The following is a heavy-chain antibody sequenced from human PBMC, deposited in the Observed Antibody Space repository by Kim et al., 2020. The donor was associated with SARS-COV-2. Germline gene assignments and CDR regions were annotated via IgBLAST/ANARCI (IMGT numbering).Heavy chain of an antibody. CDR3: ARETTVTFSFDN. Sequence: SETLSLTCTVSGGSISSYYWSWIRQPAGKGLEWIGRIDTSGSTNYNPSLKSRVTMSVDTSKNQFALKLSSVTAADTPVYYCARETTVTFSFDNLGQGTLVTVSS. CDR2: IDTSGST. D-gene: IGHD4-17*01. J-gene: IGHJ4*02. CDR1: GGSISSYY. V-gene: IGHV4-4*07.